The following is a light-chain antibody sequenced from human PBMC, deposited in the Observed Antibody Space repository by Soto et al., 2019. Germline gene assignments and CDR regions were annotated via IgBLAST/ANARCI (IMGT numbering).Light chain of an antibody. CDR2: RNN. J-gene: IGLJ3*02. CDR3: AAWDDTLNGQV. Sequence: QSVLTQPPSASGTPGQRVSISCSGSRSNIGRNYVYWYQQLPGTAPKLLIQRNNERPSGVPDRFSGSKSGTSVSLAISGLRCEDEATYYCAAWDDTLNGQVFGGGTKLTVL. V-gene: IGLV1-47*01. CDR1: RSNIGRNY.